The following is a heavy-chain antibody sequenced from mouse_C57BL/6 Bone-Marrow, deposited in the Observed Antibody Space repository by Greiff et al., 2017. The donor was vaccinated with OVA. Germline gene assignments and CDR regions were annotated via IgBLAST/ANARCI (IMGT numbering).Heavy chain of an antibody. CDR1: GFTFSRYA. D-gene: IGHD1-1*01. J-gene: IGHJ2*01. Sequence: DVKLQESGGGLVKPGGSLKLSCAASGFTFSRYAMSWVRQTPEKRLEWVATISSGGSYTYYPDSVKGRFTISRDNAENTLYLQMSSLRSEDTAMFYCARHTDYYGSAPYFDYWGQGTTLTVSS. CDR3: ARHTDYYGSAPYFDY. CDR2: ISSGGSYT. V-gene: IGHV5-9-3*01.